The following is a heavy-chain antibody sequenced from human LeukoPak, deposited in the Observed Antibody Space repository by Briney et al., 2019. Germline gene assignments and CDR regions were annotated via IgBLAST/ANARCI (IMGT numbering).Heavy chain of an antibody. CDR2: ISPTGDST. J-gene: IGHJ6*03. V-gene: IGHV3-23*01. CDR3: ASKFYFYMDV. Sequence: PGGSLRLSCGASGLTLSRYAVNWVRQAPGRGLEWVSYISPTGDSTLNAEPVKGRFSVSRDNSKHMVYRQRDGLRAEYTATYFCASKFYFYMDVWGKGTPVTVSS. CDR1: GLTLSRYA.